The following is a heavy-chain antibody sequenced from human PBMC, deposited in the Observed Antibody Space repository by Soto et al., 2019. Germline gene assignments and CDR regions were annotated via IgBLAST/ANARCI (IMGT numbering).Heavy chain of an antibody. J-gene: IGHJ5*02. CDR3: ARGAPGIAVAGIWFDP. Sequence: QVQLQQWGAGLLKPSETLSLTCAVYGGSFSGYYWSWIRQPPGKGLEWIGEINHSGSTNYNPSLKSRVTISVDTSKNQFSLKLSSVTAADTAVYYCARGAPGIAVAGIWFDPWGQGTLVTVSS. V-gene: IGHV4-34*01. CDR1: GGSFSGYY. CDR2: INHSGST. D-gene: IGHD6-19*01.